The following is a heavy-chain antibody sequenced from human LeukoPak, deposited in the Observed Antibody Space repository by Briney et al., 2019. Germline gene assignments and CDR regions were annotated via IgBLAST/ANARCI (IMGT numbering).Heavy chain of an antibody. D-gene: IGHD3-3*01. J-gene: IGHJ6*02. V-gene: IGHV1-2*04. CDR2: INPNSGGT. Sequence: ASVKVSCKASGYTFTGYYMHWVRQAPGQGLEWMGRINPNSGGTNYAQKFQGWVTMTRDTSISTAYMELSRLRSDDTAVYYCARGFGVVIEGYYYYYGMDVWGQGTTVTASS. CDR1: GYTFTGYY. CDR3: ARGFGVVIEGYYYYYGMDV.